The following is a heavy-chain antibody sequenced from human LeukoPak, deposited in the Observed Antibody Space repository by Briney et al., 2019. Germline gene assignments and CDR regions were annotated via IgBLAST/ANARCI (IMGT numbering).Heavy chain of an antibody. CDR3: AKDYCSGGTCYYEV. Sequence: GVSLRLSCAASGFTFSSYAMSWVRQAPGKGLEWVSAISGSGGSTYYADSVKGRFTISRDNSKNTLYLQMNSLRADDTAVYYCAKDYCSGGTCYYEVWGQGTLVTVTS. CDR1: GFTFSSYA. J-gene: IGHJ4*02. V-gene: IGHV3-23*01. CDR2: ISGSGGST. D-gene: IGHD2-15*01.